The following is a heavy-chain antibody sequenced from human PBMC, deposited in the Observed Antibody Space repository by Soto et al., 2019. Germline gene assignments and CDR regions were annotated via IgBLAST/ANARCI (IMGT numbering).Heavy chain of an antibody. D-gene: IGHD3-10*01. CDR1: GFTFSTYD. CDR3: ARDSVTRVSSDIPGMDV. J-gene: IGHJ6*02. V-gene: IGHV3-13*01. Sequence: EVQLVESGGGLVQPGGSLRLSCAASGFTFSTYDMHWVRQATGKGLEWVSTIGTTGDTYYPVSVKGRFTISRDNSKNTLYLQMTSLRVDDTAMYYCARDSVTRVSSDIPGMDVWGQGTTVSVSS. CDR2: IGTTGDT.